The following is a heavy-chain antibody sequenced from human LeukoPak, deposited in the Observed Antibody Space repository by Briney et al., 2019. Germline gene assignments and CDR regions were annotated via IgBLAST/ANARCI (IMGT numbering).Heavy chain of an antibody. Sequence: GGSLRLSCAASGFNFIDHYMTWIRQSPGRGLEWLSCISPRGTYINYADPVRGRFTISRDDATNSLYLQLNSLRAEDTAVYYCTRDPRVIDVWGQGTMVTVSS. CDR3: TRDPRVIDV. J-gene: IGHJ3*01. D-gene: IGHD4-23*01. CDR1: GFNFIDHY. V-gene: IGHV3-11*01. CDR2: ISPRGTYI.